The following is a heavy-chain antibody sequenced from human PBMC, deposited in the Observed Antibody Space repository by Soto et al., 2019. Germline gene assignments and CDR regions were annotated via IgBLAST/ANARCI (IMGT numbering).Heavy chain of an antibody. V-gene: IGHV1-46*01. Sequence: ASVKVSCKASGYTFTSNYVHWVRRAPGQGLEWMGIINPSGGSTNYAQKFQGRVTVTRDTSTSTVYMELSSLRSEDTAVYYCARDHSIAAAGAWWLDPWGQGTLVTVS. D-gene: IGHD6-13*01. CDR3: ARDHSIAAAGAWWLDP. CDR2: INPSGGST. J-gene: IGHJ5*02. CDR1: GYTFTSNY.